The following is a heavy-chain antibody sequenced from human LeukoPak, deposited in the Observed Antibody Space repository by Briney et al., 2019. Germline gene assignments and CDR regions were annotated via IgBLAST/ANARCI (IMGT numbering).Heavy chain of an antibody. CDR2: LYSGGRT. CDR3: AREGGEAAGPHFDD. J-gene: IGHJ4*02. V-gene: IGHV3-53*01. Sequence: GGSLRLSCAASAFTASSNYMSWVRHAPRKGLGWGAVLYSGGRTYYADSVKGRFTTARDNSKNTLYLQMNSLRAEDTAVYYGAREGGEAAGPHFDDWGQGTLVTVSS. CDR1: AFTASSNY. D-gene: IGHD6-13*01.